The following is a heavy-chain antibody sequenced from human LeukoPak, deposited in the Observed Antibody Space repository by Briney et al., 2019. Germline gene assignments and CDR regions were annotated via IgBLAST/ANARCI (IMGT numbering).Heavy chain of an antibody. CDR2: IYTSGST. J-gene: IGHJ6*03. CDR3: ARYNGAAAGAYYYYMDV. Sequence: SETLPLTCTVSGRSISSYYWSWIRQPAGKGLEWIGRIYTSGSTNYNPSLKSRVTMSVDTPKNQFSLKLRSVTAADTAVYYCARYNGAAAGAYYYYMDVWGKGTTVTVSS. CDR1: GRSISSYY. V-gene: IGHV4-4*07. D-gene: IGHD6-13*01.